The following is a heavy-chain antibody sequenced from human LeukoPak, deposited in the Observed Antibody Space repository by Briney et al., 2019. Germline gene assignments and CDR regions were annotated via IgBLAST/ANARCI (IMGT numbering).Heavy chain of an antibody. D-gene: IGHD6-6*01. CDR3: ARRPPLFDP. CDR1: GFAFRDNT. CDR2: IDLSGRVV. V-gene: IGHV3-48*04. Sequence: GGSLRLSCAASGFAFRDNTMNWVRQAPGKGLEWGSYIDLSGRVVYYVDSVKGRFPISRDNATNSLYLQMNSLRAEGTGVYFCARRPPLFDPWGQRTLVTVSS. J-gene: IGHJ5*02.